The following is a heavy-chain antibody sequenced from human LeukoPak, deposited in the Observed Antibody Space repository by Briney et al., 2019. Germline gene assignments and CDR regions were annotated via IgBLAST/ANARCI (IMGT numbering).Heavy chain of an antibody. CDR2: INVITGYI. V-gene: IGHV3-21*01. D-gene: IGHD1-26*01. CDR1: GFSVSSNH. J-gene: IGHJ3*02. CDR3: ARDRSGSSSVDDAFDI. Sequence: PGGSLRLSCVVSGFSVSSNHMNWVRQAPGKGLEWVAYINVITGYIYYADSLKGRFTISRDNAKKSLFLEMNSLRVEDTAVYYCARDRSGSSSVDDAFDIWGQGIIVTVSS.